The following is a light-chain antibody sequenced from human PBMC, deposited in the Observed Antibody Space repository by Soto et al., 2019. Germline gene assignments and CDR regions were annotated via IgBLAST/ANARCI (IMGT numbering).Light chain of an antibody. Sequence: SYELTQPPSVSVAPGTTARITCGGNNIGSKSVHWYQQKPGQAPVLVIYYDSDRPSGIPERFSGSNSGNTATLTISRVEAGDEADYYCQVWDSSSDSYVFGTGTKLTV. CDR1: NIGSKS. CDR2: YDS. CDR3: QVWDSSSDSYV. J-gene: IGLJ1*01. V-gene: IGLV3-21*04.